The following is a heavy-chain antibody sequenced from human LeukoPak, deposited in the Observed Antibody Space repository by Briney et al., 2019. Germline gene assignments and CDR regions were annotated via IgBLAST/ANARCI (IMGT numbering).Heavy chain of an antibody. J-gene: IGHJ5*02. Sequence: ASVKVSCKASGYTFTGYYMHWVRQAPGQGLEWMGWINPNSGGTNYAQKFQGRVTMTRDTSISTAYMELSRLRSDDTAVYYCERVGRREQLGKNWFDPWGQGTLVTVSS. CDR1: GYTFTGYY. D-gene: IGHD6-6*01. V-gene: IGHV1-2*02. CDR3: ERVGRREQLGKNWFDP. CDR2: INPNSGGT.